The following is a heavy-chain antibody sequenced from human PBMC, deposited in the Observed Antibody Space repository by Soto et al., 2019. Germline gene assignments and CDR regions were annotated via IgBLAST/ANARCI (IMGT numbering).Heavy chain of an antibody. V-gene: IGHV3-23*01. J-gene: IGHJ4*02. Sequence: EVQLLESGGGLVQPGGSLRLSCAASGFAFSSYAMSWVRQAPGKGLEWVSAISSSGGSTYYADSVKGRFTISRDNSKNTLSLQMNSLRAEDSAVFYCTKEQIAGYYYFDYWGQGSLVSVSS. CDR1: GFAFSSYA. CDR2: ISSSGGST. D-gene: IGHD6-13*01. CDR3: TKEQIAGYYYFDY.